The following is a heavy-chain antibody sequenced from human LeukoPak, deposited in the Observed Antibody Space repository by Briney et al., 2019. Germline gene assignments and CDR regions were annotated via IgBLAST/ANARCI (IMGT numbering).Heavy chain of an antibody. CDR2: IYYSGST. CDR1: GGSISSYY. D-gene: IGHD3-10*01. Sequence: SETLSLTCTVSGGSISSYYWSWIRQPPGKGLEWIGYIYYSGSTNYNPSLKSRVTISVDTSKNQFSLKLSSVTAADTAVYYCARAVRGGYFDYWGQGTLVTVSS. CDR3: ARAVRGGYFDY. J-gene: IGHJ4*02. V-gene: IGHV4-59*01.